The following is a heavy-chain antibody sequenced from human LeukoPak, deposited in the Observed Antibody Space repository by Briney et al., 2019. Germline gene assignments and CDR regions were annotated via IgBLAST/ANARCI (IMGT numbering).Heavy chain of an antibody. CDR1: GYTFTDFY. J-gene: IGHJ4*02. CDR2: IRPTTGVT. D-gene: IGHD6-19*01. V-gene: IGHV1-2*02. Sequence: ASVKVSYKTSGYTFTDFYIHWVRQAPGQGLEWVGWIRPTTGVTNYSQKFQGRVTVTRDTSISTAYMEMSSLTSDDTAVYYCTRTFRAAVAGNHFDYWGQGTQDTVPS. CDR3: TRTFRAAVAGNHFDY.